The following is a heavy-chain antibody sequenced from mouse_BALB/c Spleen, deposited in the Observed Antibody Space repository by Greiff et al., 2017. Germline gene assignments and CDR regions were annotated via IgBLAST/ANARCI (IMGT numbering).Heavy chain of an antibody. CDR3: ARENYGSSYNFDY. CDR2: ISSGSSTI. D-gene: IGHD1-1*01. J-gene: IGHJ2*01. Sequence: EVKVIESGGGLVQPGGSRKLSCAASGFTFSSFGMHWVRQAPEKGLEWVAYISSGSSTIYYADTVKGRFTISRDNPKNTLFLQMTSLRSEDTAMYYCARENYGSSYNFDYWGQGTTLTVSS. V-gene: IGHV5-17*02. CDR1: GFTFSSFG.